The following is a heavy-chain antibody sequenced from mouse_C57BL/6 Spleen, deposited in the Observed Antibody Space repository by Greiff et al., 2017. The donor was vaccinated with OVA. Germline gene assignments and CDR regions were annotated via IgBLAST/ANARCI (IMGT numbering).Heavy chain of an antibody. D-gene: IGHD2-4*01. Sequence: QVQLQQPGAELVRPGSSVKLSCKASGYTFTSYWMDWVKQRPGQGLEWIGNIYPSDSETHYNQKFKDKATLTVDKSSSTAYMQLSSLTSEDSAVYYCARSGDYENFDDWGQGTTLTVSS. CDR1: GYTFTSYW. CDR3: ARSGDYENFDD. V-gene: IGHV1-61*01. CDR2: IYPSDSET. J-gene: IGHJ2*01.